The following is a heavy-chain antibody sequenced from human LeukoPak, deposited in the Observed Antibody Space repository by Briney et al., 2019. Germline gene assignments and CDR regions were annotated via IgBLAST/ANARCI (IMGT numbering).Heavy chain of an antibody. Sequence: ASVKVSCKASGYTFTGYYMHWVRQAPGQGLEWMGWINPNSGGTNYAQKLQGRVTMTRDTSISTAYMELSRLRSDDTAVYYCARAQFQEGLAALSAFDIWGQGTMVTVSS. D-gene: IGHD6-25*01. CDR3: ARAQFQEGLAALSAFDI. CDR1: GYTFTGYY. CDR2: INPNSGGT. V-gene: IGHV1-2*02. J-gene: IGHJ3*02.